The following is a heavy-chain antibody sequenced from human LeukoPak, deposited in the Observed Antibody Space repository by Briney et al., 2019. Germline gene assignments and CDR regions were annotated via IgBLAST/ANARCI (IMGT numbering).Heavy chain of an antibody. D-gene: IGHD3-22*01. CDR3: ARVGRIYYDSSGYTYYFDY. CDR1: GGSISSGDYY. J-gene: IGHJ4*02. V-gene: IGHV4-30-4*01. CDR2: IYYSGST. Sequence: KSSETLSLTCTVSGGSISSGDYYWSWIRQPPGKGLERIGYIYYSGSTYYNPSLKSRVTISVDTSKNQFSLKLSSVTAADTAVYYCARVGRIYYDSSGYTYYFDYWGQGTLVTVSS.